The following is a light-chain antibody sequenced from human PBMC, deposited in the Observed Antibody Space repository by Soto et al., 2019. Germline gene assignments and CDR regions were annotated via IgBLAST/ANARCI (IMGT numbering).Light chain of an antibody. V-gene: IGKV3-20*01. J-gene: IGKJ2*01. CDR3: LLYFSPDRYT. CDR1: QSVTSSH. CDR2: GAS. Sequence: EMVLPQTPGTLALSPGERATLSCRASQSVTSSHLAWYQQKPGQAPRLLIYGASTRATGIPDRFSGSGSDTDLSLTIRRLDPEDFAMYYCLLYFSPDRYTFGPGTKVQIK.